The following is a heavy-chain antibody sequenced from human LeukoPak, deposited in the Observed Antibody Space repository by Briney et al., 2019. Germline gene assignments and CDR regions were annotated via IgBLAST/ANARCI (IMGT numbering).Heavy chain of an antibody. V-gene: IGHV3-9*01. CDR1: GFTFDDYA. Sequence: GGSLRLSCAALGFTFDDYAMHWVRQAPGKGLEWVSGISWNSGSIGYANSVKGRFTISRENAKNSLYLQMNSLRAEDTALYYCAKDATYDILTGPDYWGQGTLVTVSS. CDR3: AKDATYDILTGPDY. CDR2: ISWNSGSI. D-gene: IGHD3-9*01. J-gene: IGHJ4*02.